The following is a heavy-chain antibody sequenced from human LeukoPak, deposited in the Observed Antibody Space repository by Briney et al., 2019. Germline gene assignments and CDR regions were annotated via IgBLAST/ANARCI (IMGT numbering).Heavy chain of an antibody. Sequence: SETLSLTCTVSGYSISSGYYWGWIRQPAGKGLEWIGRIYSSGSTNYNPSLKSRVTMSVDTSKNQFSLKLTSVTAADTAVYYCARALAGGSGSYYYYYMDVWGKGTTVTVSS. CDR1: GYSISSGYY. D-gene: IGHD1-26*01. CDR2: IYSSGST. CDR3: ARALAGGSGSYYYYYMDV. V-gene: IGHV4-4*07. J-gene: IGHJ6*03.